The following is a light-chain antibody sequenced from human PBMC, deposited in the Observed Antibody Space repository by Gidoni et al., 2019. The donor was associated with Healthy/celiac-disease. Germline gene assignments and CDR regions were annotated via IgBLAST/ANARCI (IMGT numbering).Light chain of an antibody. CDR3: QQYNSYSRT. J-gene: IGKJ1*01. CDR2: KAS. V-gene: IGKV1-5*03. CDR1: QSISSW. Sequence: DIQMTQSPSTLSASVGDRVTITCRASQSISSWLAWYQQKPGKAPKLLIYKASSLESGVPSRFSGSGSGTEFTLTISRLQPDDFATYYCQQYNSYSRTFGQXTKVEIK.